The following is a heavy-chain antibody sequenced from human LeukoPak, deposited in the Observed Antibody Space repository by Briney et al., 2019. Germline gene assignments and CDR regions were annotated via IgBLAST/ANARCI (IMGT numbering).Heavy chain of an antibody. V-gene: IGHV1-69*02. D-gene: IGHD6-19*01. J-gene: IGHJ4*02. CDR3: ARHPVGYSSGWAFDY. Sequence: SVKVSCKASGYIFTDYYMHWVRQAPGQGLEWMGRIIPILGIANYAQKFQGRVTITADKSTSTAYMELSSLRSEDTAVYYCARHPVGYSSGWAFDYWGQGTLVTVSS. CDR2: IIPILGIA. CDR1: GYIFTDYY.